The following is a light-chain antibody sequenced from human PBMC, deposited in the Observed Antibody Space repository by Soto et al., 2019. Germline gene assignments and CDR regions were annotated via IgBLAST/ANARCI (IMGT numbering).Light chain of an antibody. J-gene: IGKJ1*01. CDR2: AAS. CDR1: QSVSGTS. Sequence: EIVLTQSPGTLSLSPGERATLSCRASQSVSGTSLAWYQQRPGQAPRLLIYAASSRATGIPYRFSGSGSGTDFTLTINRLEPEDFAMYYCHQSGSSPRTFGQGTKVEI. CDR3: HQSGSSPRT. V-gene: IGKV3-20*01.